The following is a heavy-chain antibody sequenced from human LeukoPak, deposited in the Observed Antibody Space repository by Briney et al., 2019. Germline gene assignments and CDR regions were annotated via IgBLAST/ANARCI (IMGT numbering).Heavy chain of an antibody. CDR3: AKIPDVSDY. D-gene: IGHD5/OR15-5a*01. J-gene: IGHJ4*02. CDR1: GFTFSSYA. Sequence: PGGSLRLSCAVSGFTFSSYAMIWVRQAPGRGLVWVSSIGASGDSIYYTDSVKDRFTISRDNSKNTLYLQMSSLRVEDTAVYYCAKIPDVSDYWGQGTLVTVSS. V-gene: IGHV3-23*01. CDR2: IGASGDSI.